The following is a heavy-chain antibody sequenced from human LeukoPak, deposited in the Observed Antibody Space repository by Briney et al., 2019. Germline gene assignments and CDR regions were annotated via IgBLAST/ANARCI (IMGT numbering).Heavy chain of an antibody. D-gene: IGHD6-6*01. Sequence: GGSLRLSCAASGFTFSSYAMSWVRQAPGKGLEWVSAISGSGGSTYYADSVKGRFTISGDNSKNTLYLQMNSLRAEDTAVYYCAKDKEAARPPRWFDPWGQGTLVTVSS. CDR3: AKDKEAARPPRWFDP. CDR2: ISGSGGST. V-gene: IGHV3-23*01. CDR1: GFTFSSYA. J-gene: IGHJ5*02.